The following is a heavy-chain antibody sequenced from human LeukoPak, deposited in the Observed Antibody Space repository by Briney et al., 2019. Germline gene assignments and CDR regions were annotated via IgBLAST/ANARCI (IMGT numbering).Heavy chain of an antibody. CDR2: IYYSGST. CDR1: GGSISSGDYY. D-gene: IGHD5-18*01. CDR3: ARVEGEDTAMFY. Sequence: SPPRTCSGGSISSGDYYLSLIRQPPRKGLEGIGYIYYSGSTYYNPSLKSRVTISVDTSKNQFSLKLSSVTAADTAVYYCARVEGEDTAMFYWGQGTLVTVSS. V-gene: IGHV4-30-4*01. J-gene: IGHJ4*02.